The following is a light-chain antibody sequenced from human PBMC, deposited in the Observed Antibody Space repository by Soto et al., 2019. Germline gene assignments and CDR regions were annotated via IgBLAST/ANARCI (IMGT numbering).Light chain of an antibody. CDR2: GAS. Sequence: EIVLTNSPGTLSLSPGERATRSCRASLTISDSYLAWYQQKAGQAPRLVIYGASNRATGIPDRFSASGSGTDFTLTISRLEPEDFAVYYCQQYSVSPLTFGQGTKVDI. CDR3: QQYSVSPLT. V-gene: IGKV3-20*01. CDR1: LTISDSY. J-gene: IGKJ1*01.